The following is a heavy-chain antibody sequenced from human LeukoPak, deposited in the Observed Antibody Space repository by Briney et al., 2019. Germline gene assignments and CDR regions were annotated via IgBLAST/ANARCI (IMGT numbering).Heavy chain of an antibody. J-gene: IGHJ4*02. CDR3: AKDQIYGYGFDY. CDR2: ISGSGGST. D-gene: IGHD5-18*01. CDR1: GFTFSSYA. Sequence: GGSLRLSCAASGFTFSSYAMGWVRQAPGKGLEWVSAISGSGGSTYYADSVKGRFTISRDNSKNTLYLQMNSLRAEDTAVYYCAKDQIYGYGFDYWGQGTLVTVSS. V-gene: IGHV3-23*01.